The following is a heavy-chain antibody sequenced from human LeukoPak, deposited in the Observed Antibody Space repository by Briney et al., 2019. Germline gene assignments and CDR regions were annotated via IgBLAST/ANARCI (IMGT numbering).Heavy chain of an antibody. J-gene: IGHJ4*02. V-gene: IGHV3-7*04. CDR1: GLTFSSSW. CDR3: GGDLAFSRLDY. Sequence: QPGGSLRLSCAVSGLTFSSSWMDWVRQAPGKGLEWVASINPEGSEKYSADSVKGRFTISRDNAKNSLYLQMDSLRVEDTAFYYFGGDLAFSRLDYWGQGMLVTVSS. D-gene: IGHD2/OR15-2a*01. CDR2: INPEGSEK.